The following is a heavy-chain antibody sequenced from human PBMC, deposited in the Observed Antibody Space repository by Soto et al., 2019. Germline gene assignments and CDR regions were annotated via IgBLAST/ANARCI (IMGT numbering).Heavy chain of an antibody. CDR2: LHYSGSP. Sequence: SETLSLTCTVSGGSINDYFWTLIRQPPGKGLEWIGCLHYSGSPYYNASLQSRLTMSLDTSKNQFSLKLTSVIAADTAVYFCARAGRTYRDTGHHFDYWGQGTLVT. D-gene: IGHD4-17*01. V-gene: IGHV4-59*13. CDR3: ARAGRTYRDTGHHFDY. CDR1: GGSINDYF. J-gene: IGHJ4*02.